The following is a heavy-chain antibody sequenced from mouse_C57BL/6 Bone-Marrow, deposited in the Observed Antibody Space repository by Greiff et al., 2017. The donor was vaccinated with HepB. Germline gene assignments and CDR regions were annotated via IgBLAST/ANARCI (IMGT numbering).Heavy chain of an antibody. J-gene: IGHJ1*03. D-gene: IGHD2-1*01. CDR1: GYAFSSDW. CDR2: IYPGDGDT. Sequence: QVQLQQSGAELVKPGASVKISCKASGYAFSSDWMNWVKQRPGKGLEWIGQIYPGDGDTNYNGKFKGKATLTADKSSSTAYMQLSSLTSEDSAVYFCARYGKADYWYFDVWGTGTTVTVSS. V-gene: IGHV1-80*01. CDR3: ARYGKADYWYFDV.